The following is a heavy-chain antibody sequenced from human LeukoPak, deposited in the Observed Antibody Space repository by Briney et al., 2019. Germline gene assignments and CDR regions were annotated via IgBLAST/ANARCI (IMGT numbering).Heavy chain of an antibody. J-gene: IGHJ4*02. CDR3: ARDYGSGSSQIFDY. Sequence: SETLSLTCTVSGGSISSHYWSWLRQPPGKGLEWIGYIYSSGSTNYNPSLMSRVTISVNTSKNQFSLKLSSVTAADTAVYYCARDYGSGSSQIFDYWGQGTLVTVSS. D-gene: IGHD3-10*01. V-gene: IGHV4-59*11. CDR1: GGSISSHY. CDR2: IYSSGST.